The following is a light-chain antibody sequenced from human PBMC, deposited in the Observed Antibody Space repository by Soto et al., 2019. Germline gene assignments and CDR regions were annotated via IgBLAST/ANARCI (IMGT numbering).Light chain of an antibody. CDR3: QQYDNWTT. J-gene: IGKJ2*01. V-gene: IGKV3-15*01. CDR1: QSVSNN. Sequence: EIVMTQSPATLSVSPGETATLSCRASQSVSNNLAWYQQKPGQAPRLLIYGASTRATGIPAWFSGSGSGTEFTLTISSLQSEDFAVYYCQQYDNWTTFGQGTKLEI. CDR2: GAS.